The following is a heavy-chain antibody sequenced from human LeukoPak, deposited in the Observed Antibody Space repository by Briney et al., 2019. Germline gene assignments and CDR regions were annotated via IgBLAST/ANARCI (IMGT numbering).Heavy chain of an antibody. CDR2: ISYDGSNK. D-gene: IGHD3-3*01. CDR3: AREGRDYDFWSGYFFYYYYYMDV. CDR1: GFTFSSYA. Sequence: GRSLRLSCAASGFTFSSYAMHWVRQAPGKGLEWVAVISYDGSNKYYADSVKGRFTFSRDNSKNTLYLQMNSLRAEDTAVYYCAREGRDYDFWSGYFFYYYYYMDVWGKGTTVTVSS. J-gene: IGHJ6*03. V-gene: IGHV3-30*04.